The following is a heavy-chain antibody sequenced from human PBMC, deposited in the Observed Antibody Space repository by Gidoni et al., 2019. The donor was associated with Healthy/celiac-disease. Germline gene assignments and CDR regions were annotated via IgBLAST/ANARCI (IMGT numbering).Heavy chain of an antibody. Sequence: EVQLVESGGGLVKPGGSLRLSGAASGFTFSSYSMNWVRQAPGKGLEWVSSISSSSSYIYYADSVKGRFTISRDNAKNSLYLQMNSLRAEDTAVYYCARDGITMIGGRAFDIWGQGTMVTVSS. CDR2: ISSSSSYI. D-gene: IGHD3-22*01. V-gene: IGHV3-21*01. CDR3: ARDGITMIGGRAFDI. J-gene: IGHJ3*02. CDR1: GFTFSSYS.